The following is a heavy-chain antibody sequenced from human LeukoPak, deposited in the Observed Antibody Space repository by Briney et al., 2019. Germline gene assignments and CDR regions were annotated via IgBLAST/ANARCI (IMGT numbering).Heavy chain of an antibody. Sequence: GGSLRLSCAASGFTFSSYSMNWVRQAPGKGLEWVSSISSSSSYIYYADSVKGRFTISRDNAKNSLYLQMNSLRAEDTAVYYCAGDRAVRGYDYGGFDYWGQGTLVTVSS. D-gene: IGHD5-12*01. J-gene: IGHJ4*02. CDR1: GFTFSSYS. V-gene: IGHV3-21*01. CDR3: AGDRAVRGYDYGGFDY. CDR2: ISSSSSYI.